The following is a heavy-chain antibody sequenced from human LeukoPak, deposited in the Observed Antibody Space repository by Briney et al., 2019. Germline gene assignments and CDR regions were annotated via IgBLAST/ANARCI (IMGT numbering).Heavy chain of an antibody. Sequence: GGSLRLSCAASGFTFSSYSMNWVRQAPGKGLEWVSSISSSSSYIYYADSVKGRFTISRDNAKNSLFLQMNSQSAEDTAVYYCARASLSITAAAPTYGLDVWGQGTTVTVSS. D-gene: IGHD6-25*01. CDR3: ARASLSITAAAPTYGLDV. CDR1: GFTFSSYS. V-gene: IGHV3-21*06. J-gene: IGHJ6*02. CDR2: ISSSSSYI.